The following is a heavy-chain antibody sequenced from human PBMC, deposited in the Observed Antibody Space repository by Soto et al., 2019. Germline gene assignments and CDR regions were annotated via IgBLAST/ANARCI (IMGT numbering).Heavy chain of an antibody. CDR2: INHSGST. J-gene: IGHJ6*02. CDR3: GRGYYFGSGINPPPPTRSMVF. Sequence: PSETLSLTCAVYGGSFSGYYWSWIRQPPGKGLEWIGEINHSGSTNYNPSLKSRVTISVDTSKNQFSLKLSSVTAADTAVYYCGRGYYFGSGINPPPPTRSMVFWGQG. CDR1: GGSFSGYY. D-gene: IGHD3-10*01. V-gene: IGHV4-34*01.